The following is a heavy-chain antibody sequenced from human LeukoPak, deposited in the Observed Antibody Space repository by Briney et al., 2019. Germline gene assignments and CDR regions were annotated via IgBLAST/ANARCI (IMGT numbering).Heavy chain of an antibody. CDR1: GGSFSTYY. J-gene: IGHJ4*02. CDR2: FYYSGST. V-gene: IGHV4-59*08. CDR3: ARIEKRAYYFDY. Sequence: SETLSLTCTVTGGSFSTYYWSWIRQPPGKGLERIGHFYYSGSTNYNPSLRSRVTIFVDTSKNQLFLNLRAVTAADTALYYCARIEKRAYYFDYWGQGTLVTVSS.